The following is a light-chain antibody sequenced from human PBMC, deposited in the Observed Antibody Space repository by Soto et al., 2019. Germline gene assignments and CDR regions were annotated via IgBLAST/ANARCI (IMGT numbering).Light chain of an antibody. J-gene: IGKJ1*01. CDR3: LQDINYPWT. Sequence: VMTQSPVTLSVSPGETATLSCKASQNILRTLAWYQQKPGQPPRLLIYGASTRVTGIPARFSGNGSGTEFTLTISSLQSEDFATYYCLQDINYPWTFGQGTKVEIK. CDR1: QNILRT. V-gene: IGKV3D-15*01. CDR2: GAS.